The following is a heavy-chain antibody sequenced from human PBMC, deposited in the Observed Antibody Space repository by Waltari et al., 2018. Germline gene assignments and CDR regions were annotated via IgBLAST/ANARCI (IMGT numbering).Heavy chain of an antibody. Sequence: QVQLVESGGGVVQPGRSLRLSCSASGFTFSSYGMHCFRQAPGMGLEWVAVISYDGSNKYYADSVKGRFTISRDNSKNTLYLQMNSLRAEDTAVYYCAKDRIAARPGSYYYYGMDVWGQGTTVTVSS. V-gene: IGHV3-30*18. D-gene: IGHD6-6*01. CDR3: AKDRIAARPGSYYYYGMDV. J-gene: IGHJ6*02. CDR1: GFTFSSYG. CDR2: ISYDGSNK.